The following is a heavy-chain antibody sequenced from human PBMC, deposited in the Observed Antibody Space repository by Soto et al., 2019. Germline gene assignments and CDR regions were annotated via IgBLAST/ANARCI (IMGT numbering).Heavy chain of an antibody. Sequence: SETLSLTWTVSGGSISSGGDYWSWNRQTPGKGLEWVGYIQVSGDTFSNPSLEGRVSMSVDTSNNQFSLDLTSVTAADTAVYYCVRDTSWSRPYWGQGTLVT. CDR2: IQVSGDT. CDR3: VRDTSWSRPY. J-gene: IGHJ4*02. V-gene: IGHV4-30-4*01. CDR1: GGSISSGGDY. D-gene: IGHD2-15*01.